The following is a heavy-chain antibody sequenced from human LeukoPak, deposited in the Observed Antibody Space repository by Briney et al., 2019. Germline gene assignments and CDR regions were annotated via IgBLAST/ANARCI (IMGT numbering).Heavy chain of an antibody. CDR3: ARDAYRAAAQ. CDR1: GGSISSGGYY. D-gene: IGHD6-13*01. Sequence: PSETLSLTCTVSGGSISSGGYYWSWIRQHPGKGLEWIEYIYYSGSTYYNPSLKSRVTISVDTSKNQFSLKLSSVTAADTAVYYCARDAYRAAAQWGQGTLVTVSS. CDR2: IYYSGST. J-gene: IGHJ4*02. V-gene: IGHV4-31*03.